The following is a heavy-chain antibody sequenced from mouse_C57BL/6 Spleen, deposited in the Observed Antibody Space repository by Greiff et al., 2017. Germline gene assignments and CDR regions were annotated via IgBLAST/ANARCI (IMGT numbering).Heavy chain of an antibody. J-gene: IGHJ2*01. CDR2: ISDGGSYT. Sequence: EVMLVESGGGLVKPGGSLKLSCAASGFTFSSYAMSWVRQTPEKRLEWVATISDGGSYTYYPDNVKGRFTISRDNAKNNLYLQMSHLKSEDTAMYYCARAEGRVYFDYWGQGTTLTVSS. V-gene: IGHV5-4*03. CDR3: ARAEGRVYFDY. D-gene: IGHD3-3*01. CDR1: GFTFSSYA.